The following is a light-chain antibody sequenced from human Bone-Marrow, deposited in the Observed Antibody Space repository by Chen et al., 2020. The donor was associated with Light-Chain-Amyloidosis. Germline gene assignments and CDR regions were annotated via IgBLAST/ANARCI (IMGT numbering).Light chain of an antibody. V-gene: IGLV1-44*01. Sequence: QSVLTHPPSASGTPGQKVTISCSGSYSNIGSTTVSWYQHLPGTAPKLLMYSNDQRPSGVPDRFSGSKSGTSASLATSGLQSEDEADYYCAAWDDNMNGWVFGGGTKLTVL. CDR2: SND. CDR3: AAWDDNMNGWV. J-gene: IGLJ3*02. CDR1: YSNIGSTT.